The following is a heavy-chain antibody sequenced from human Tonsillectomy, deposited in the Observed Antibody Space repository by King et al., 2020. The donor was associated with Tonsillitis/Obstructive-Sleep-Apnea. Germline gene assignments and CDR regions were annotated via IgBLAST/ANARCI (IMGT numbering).Heavy chain of an antibody. Sequence: VQLVESGSELKKPGASVKVSCKASGYTFTNCAINWVRQAPGQGLEWMGWINTGTENPTYAQVFTGRFVFSLYTSVSTAYLQISSLKAEDTAVYYCARDPADWGFNWYFDLWGRGTLVTVSS. J-gene: IGHJ2*01. CDR2: INTGTENP. V-gene: IGHV7-4-1*02. D-gene: IGHD7-27*01. CDR3: ARDPADWGFNWYFDL. CDR1: GYTFTNCA.